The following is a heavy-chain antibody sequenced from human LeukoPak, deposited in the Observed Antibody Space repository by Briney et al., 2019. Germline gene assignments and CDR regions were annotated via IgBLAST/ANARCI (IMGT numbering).Heavy chain of an antibody. CDR2: INPNSGGT. CDR1: GYTFTGYY. Sequence: ASVKVSCKASGYTFTGYYMHWVRQAPGQGLEWMGRINPNSGGTNYAQKFQGRVTITADESTSTAYMELSSLRSEDTAVYYCAREGYWGQGTLVTVSS. V-gene: IGHV1-2*06. CDR3: AREGY. J-gene: IGHJ4*02.